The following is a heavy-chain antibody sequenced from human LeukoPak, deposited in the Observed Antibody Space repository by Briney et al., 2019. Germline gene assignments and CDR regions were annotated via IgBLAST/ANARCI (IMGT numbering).Heavy chain of an antibody. CDR3: AGDKTTRGYYEFDY. Sequence: QPGGSLRLSCAAYGFTVSTNYMSSVRQAPGKGLECVSVIDNGGKTYYADPVKGRFTIARDNSKNTVYLQMNSLRAEDTAVYYWAGDKTTRGYYEFDYWGQGALVTVSS. V-gene: IGHV3-53*01. CDR2: IDNGGKT. CDR1: GFTVSTNY. J-gene: IGHJ4*02. D-gene: IGHD3-3*01.